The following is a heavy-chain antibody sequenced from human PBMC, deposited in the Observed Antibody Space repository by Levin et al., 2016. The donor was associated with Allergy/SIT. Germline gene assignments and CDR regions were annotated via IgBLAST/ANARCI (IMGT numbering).Heavy chain of an antibody. CDR3: ARATGATIKGLYYFYGMDV. CDR1: GFTFSSYS. Sequence: GESLKISCAASGFTFSSYSMNWVRQAPGKGLEWVSSISSSSSYIYYADSVKGRFTISRDNAKNSLYLQMNSLRGEDTAVYYCARATGATIKGLYYFYGMDVWGQGTTVTVSS. V-gene: IGHV3-21*01. D-gene: IGHD5-24*01. J-gene: IGHJ6*02. CDR2: ISSSSSYI.